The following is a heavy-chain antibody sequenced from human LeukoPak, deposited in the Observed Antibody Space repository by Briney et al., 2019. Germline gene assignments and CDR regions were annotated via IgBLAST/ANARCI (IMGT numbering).Heavy chain of an antibody. D-gene: IGHD2-21*02. V-gene: IGHV3-23*01. CDR3: ARYYCGGDCYSYYYYGMDV. CDR1: GFTFSSYA. Sequence: GGSLRLSCAASGFTFSSYAMSWVRQAPGKGMEWVSAISGSGDSTYYADSVKGRFTISRDNSKNTLYLQMNSLRAEDTAVYYCARYYCGGDCYSYYYYGMDVWGQGTTVTVSS. CDR2: ISGSGDST. J-gene: IGHJ6*02.